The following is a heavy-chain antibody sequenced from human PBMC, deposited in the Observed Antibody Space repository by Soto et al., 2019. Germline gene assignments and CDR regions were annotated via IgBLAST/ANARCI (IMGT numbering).Heavy chain of an antibody. CDR3: ASNSQDCSGGSGYAY. Sequence: QVQMVQSGAEVKKPGSSVKVSCKTSGGTFGRFSISWVRQAPGQGLEWMGGTIPILSVTNYAQKFQGRVTIIVDETTRTAYMELSSLRSYDTAIYYCASNSQDCSGGSGYAYWGPGTLVTVSS. V-gene: IGHV1-69*01. CDR2: TIPILSVT. J-gene: IGHJ4*02. CDR1: GGTFGRFS. D-gene: IGHD2-15*01.